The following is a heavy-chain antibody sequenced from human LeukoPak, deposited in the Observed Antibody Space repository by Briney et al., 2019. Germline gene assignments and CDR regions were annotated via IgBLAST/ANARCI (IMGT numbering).Heavy chain of an antibody. CDR2: INHSGST. Sequence: PSETLSLTCAVYVGSFSGYYWSWIRQPPGKGLEWIGEINHSGSTNYKPSLKSRVTISVDTSKNQFSLKLSSVTAADTAVDYCSREKFGELLYYWGRGTLVTVS. D-gene: IGHD3-10*01. V-gene: IGHV4-34*01. J-gene: IGHJ4*02. CDR3: SREKFGELLYY. CDR1: VGSFSGYY.